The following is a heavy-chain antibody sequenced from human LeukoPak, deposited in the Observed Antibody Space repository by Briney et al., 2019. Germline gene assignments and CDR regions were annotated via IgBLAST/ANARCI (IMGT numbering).Heavy chain of an antibody. CDR3: ARDNEYYYDSSGYYYHRYFDL. CDR1: GGSISSYY. Sequence: SETLSLTCTVSGGSISSYYWSWIRQPPGKGLEWIGYIYYSGSTSYNPSLRSRVTISVDTSKNQFSLKLSSVTAADAAVYYCARDNEYYYDSSGYYYHRYFDLWGRGTLVTVSS. D-gene: IGHD3-22*01. CDR2: IYYSGST. V-gene: IGHV4-59*01. J-gene: IGHJ2*01.